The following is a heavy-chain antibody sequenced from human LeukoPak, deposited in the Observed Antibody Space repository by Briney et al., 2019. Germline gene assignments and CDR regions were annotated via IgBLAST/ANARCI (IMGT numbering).Heavy chain of an antibody. CDR1: GGSFSGYY. CDR3: ARDGICSSTSCYAFDI. J-gene: IGHJ3*02. CDR2: INHSGST. V-gene: IGHV4-34*01. Sequence: PSETLSLTCAVYGGSFSGYYWSWIRQPPGKGLEWIGEINHSGSTNYNPSLKSRVTISVDTSKNQFSLKLSSVTAADTAAYHCARDGICSSTSCYAFDIWGQGTMVTVSS. D-gene: IGHD2-2*01.